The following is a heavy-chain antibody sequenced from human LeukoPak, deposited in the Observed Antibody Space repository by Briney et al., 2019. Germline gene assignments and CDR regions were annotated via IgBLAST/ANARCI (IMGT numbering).Heavy chain of an antibody. CDR2: IYTSGST. Sequence: PSETQSLTCTVAGGSISRYYWSWIRQPAGKGQEWIGRIYTSGSTNYNPALKRRVTMSGDTSNNQFSLKLSSVNAADTAVYYCATGESSTTNLEDYWGQGTLVTVSS. V-gene: IGHV4-4*07. J-gene: IGHJ4*02. CDR1: GGSISRYY. D-gene: IGHD2-2*01. CDR3: ATGESSTTNLEDY.